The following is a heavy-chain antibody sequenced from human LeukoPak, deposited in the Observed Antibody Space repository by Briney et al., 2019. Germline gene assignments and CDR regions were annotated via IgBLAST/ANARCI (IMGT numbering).Heavy chain of an antibody. CDR1: GITLSNYC. D-gene: IGHD3-22*01. J-gene: IGHJ4*02. CDR2: ISGSGGGT. CDR3: AKRGVVIRVILVGFHKEAYYFDS. Sequence: GGSLRLSCAVSGITLSNYCMSWVRQAPGKGLEWVAGISGSGGGTNYADSVKGRFTVSRDNYKNTLYLQMNSLGAEDTAVYFCAKRGVVIRVILVGFHKEAYYFDSWGQGALVTVSS. V-gene: IGHV3-23*01.